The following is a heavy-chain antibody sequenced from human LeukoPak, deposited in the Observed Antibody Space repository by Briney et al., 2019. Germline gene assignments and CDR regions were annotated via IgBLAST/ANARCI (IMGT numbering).Heavy chain of an antibody. CDR2: ISWNSGSI. CDR3: AKDIAVAGSMGFDY. Sequence: GGSLRLSCAASGFTFSSYSMNWVRQAPGKGLEWVSGISWNSGSIGYADSVKGRFTISRDNAKNSLYLQMNSLRAEDMALYYCAKDIAVAGSMGFDYWGQGTLVTVSS. V-gene: IGHV3-9*03. D-gene: IGHD6-19*01. CDR1: GFTFSSYS. J-gene: IGHJ4*02.